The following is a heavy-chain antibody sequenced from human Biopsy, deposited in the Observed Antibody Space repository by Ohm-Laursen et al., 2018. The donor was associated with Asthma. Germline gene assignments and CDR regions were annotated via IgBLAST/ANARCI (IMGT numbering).Heavy chain of an antibody. V-gene: IGHV3-30*01. CDR2: ISKDASTQ. Sequence: SLRLSCTASGFSFSNFAIHWVRQAPGKGLEWVGVISKDASTQDYADSVKGRFTMARDNSKNTLDLQMNSLREEDTTVYYRVRDGTDDAFDIWGQGTVVSVSS. CDR3: VRDGTDDAFDI. CDR1: GFSFSNFA. D-gene: IGHD1-1*01. J-gene: IGHJ3*02.